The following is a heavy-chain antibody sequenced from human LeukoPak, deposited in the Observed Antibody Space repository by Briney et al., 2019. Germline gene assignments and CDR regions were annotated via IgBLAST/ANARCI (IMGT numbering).Heavy chain of an antibody. J-gene: IGHJ4*02. CDR1: GFTFSSYG. D-gene: IGHD3-22*01. V-gene: IGHV3-30*02. CDR3: AKGHYYDSSGYDGSDC. Sequence: GGSLRLSCAASGFTFSSYGMHWVRQAPGKGLEWVAFIRYDGSNKYYADSVKGRFTISRDNSKNTLYLQMNSLRAEDTAVYYCAKGHYYDSSGYDGSDCWGQGTLVTVSS. CDR2: IRYDGSNK.